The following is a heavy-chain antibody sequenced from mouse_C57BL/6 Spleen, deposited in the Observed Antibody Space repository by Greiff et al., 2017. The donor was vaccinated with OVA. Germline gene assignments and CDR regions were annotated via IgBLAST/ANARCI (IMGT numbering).Heavy chain of an antibody. CDR1: GYSITSGYY. J-gene: IGHJ2*01. CDR3: ARTAQATDFDY. Sequence: QSGPGLVKPSQSLSLTCSVTGYSITSGYYWNWIRQFPGNKLEWMGYISYDGSNNYNPSLKNRISITRDTSKNQFFLKLNSVTTEDTATYYCARTAQATDFDYWGQGTTLTVSS. D-gene: IGHD3-2*02. CDR2: ISYDGSN. V-gene: IGHV3-6*01.